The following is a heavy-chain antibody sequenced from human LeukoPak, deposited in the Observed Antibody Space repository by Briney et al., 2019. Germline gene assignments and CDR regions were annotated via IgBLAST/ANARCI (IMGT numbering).Heavy chain of an antibody. D-gene: IGHD6-13*01. CDR3: AAQIWYSSPSHYDY. J-gene: IGHJ4*02. CDR1: GGTFSSYA. Sequence: SVKVSCKASGGTFSSYAISWVRQAPGQGLEWTGGIIPIFGTANYAQKFQGRVTITADESTSTAYMELSSLRSEDTAVYYCAAQIWYSSPSHYDYWGQGTLVTVSS. CDR2: IIPIFGTA. V-gene: IGHV1-69*01.